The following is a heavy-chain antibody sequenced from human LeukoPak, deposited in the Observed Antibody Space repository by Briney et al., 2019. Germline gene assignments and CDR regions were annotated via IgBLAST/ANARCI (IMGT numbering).Heavy chain of an antibody. CDR1: GFTFSDNY. J-gene: IGHJ4*02. CDR2: ISSGGDTM. D-gene: IGHD4-11*01. CDR3: AREPHDYTMYYFDY. Sequence: GGSLRLSCAASGFTFSDNYMSWVRQAPGEGREWVSYISSGGDTMYYADSVKGRFTISRDNARNSLYLQMNNLRAEDTAVYYCAREPHDYTMYYFDYWGRGTLVTVSS. V-gene: IGHV3-11*04.